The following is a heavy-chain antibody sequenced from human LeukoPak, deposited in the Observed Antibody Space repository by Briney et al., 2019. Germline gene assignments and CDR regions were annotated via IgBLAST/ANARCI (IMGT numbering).Heavy chain of an antibody. CDR3: VRDRYCSRTSCYYLDY. D-gene: IGHD2-2*01. Sequence: GGSLRLSCAASGFTFSSYWMSWVRQAPGKGLEWVANIKQDGSEKNYVDSVKGRFTIFRDNAKNSLYLQMDSLRAEDTAVYYCVRDRYCSRTSCYYLDYWGQGTLFTVSS. CDR1: GFTFSSYW. V-gene: IGHV3-7*01. CDR2: IKQDGSEK. J-gene: IGHJ4*02.